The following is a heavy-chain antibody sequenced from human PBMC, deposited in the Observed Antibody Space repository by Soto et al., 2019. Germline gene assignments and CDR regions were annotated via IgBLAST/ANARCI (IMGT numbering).Heavy chain of an antibody. CDR3: AKDLVGRRPVTGDYYYGMDV. Sequence: WGSLRLSCSASVFTFDDYTMHWVRQAPGKGLEWVSLISWDGGSTYYADSVKGRFTISRDNSKNSLYLQMNSLRTEDTALYYCAKDLVGRRPVTGDYYYGMDVWGQGTTVTVSS. D-gene: IGHD2-21*02. V-gene: IGHV3-43*01. CDR1: VFTFDDYT. CDR2: ISWDGGST. J-gene: IGHJ6*02.